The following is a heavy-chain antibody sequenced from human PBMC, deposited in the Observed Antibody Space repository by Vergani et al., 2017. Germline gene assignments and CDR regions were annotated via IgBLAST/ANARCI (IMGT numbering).Heavy chain of an antibody. CDR1: GYTFTSYY. D-gene: IGHD3-22*01. V-gene: IGHV1-46*01. Sequence: QVQLVQSGAEVKKPGASVKVSCKASGYTFTSYYMHWVRQAPGQGLEWMGIINPSGGSTSYAQKFQGRVTMTRDTSTSTVYMELSSLRSEDTAVYYCARDGYYYDGSGYPHHSYWYFDLWGRGTLVTVSS. CDR3: ARDGYYYDGSGYPHHSYWYFDL. CDR2: INPSGGST. J-gene: IGHJ2*01.